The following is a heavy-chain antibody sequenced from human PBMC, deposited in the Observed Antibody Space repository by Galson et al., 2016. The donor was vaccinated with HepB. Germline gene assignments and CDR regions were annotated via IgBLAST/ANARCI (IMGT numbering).Heavy chain of an antibody. CDR3: AKEGGLSNAYYFDY. CDR1: GFTFDDYA. Sequence: SLRLSCAASGFTFDDYAMHWVRQAPGKGLEWVSGISWNSGGIGYADSVKGRFTISRDNAKNSLYLQMNSLRAEDTALYYCAKEGGLSNAYYFDYWGQGTLVTVSS. J-gene: IGHJ4*02. D-gene: IGHD3-22*01. CDR2: ISWNSGGI. V-gene: IGHV3-9*01.